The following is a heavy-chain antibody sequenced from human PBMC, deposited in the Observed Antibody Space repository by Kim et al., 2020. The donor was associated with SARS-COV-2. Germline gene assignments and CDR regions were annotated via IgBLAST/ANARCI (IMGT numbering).Heavy chain of an antibody. CDR3: AREKKLLWFGELGVWFDP. Sequence: ASVKVSCKASGYTFTSYGISWVRQAPGQGLEWMGWISAYNGNTNYAQKLQGRVTMTTDTSTSTAYMELRSLRSDDTAVYYCAREKKLLWFGELGVWFDPWGQGTLVTVSS. V-gene: IGHV1-18*01. CDR2: ISAYNGNT. D-gene: IGHD3-10*01. CDR1: GYTFTSYG. J-gene: IGHJ5*02.